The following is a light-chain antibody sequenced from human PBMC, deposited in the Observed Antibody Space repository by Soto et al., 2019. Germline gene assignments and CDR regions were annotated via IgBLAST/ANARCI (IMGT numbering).Light chain of an antibody. CDR3: QQYNNWPRT. J-gene: IGKJ1*01. V-gene: IGKV3-15*01. CDR2: GAS. CDR1: QSVSKWY. Sequence: GLTHSPGTLSLSTGERATLSCRASQSVSKWYVAWYQVKPGQAPRLVIYGASTRATGIPARFSGSGSGTEFTLTISSLQSEDFAVYYCQQYNNWPRTFGQGTNVDIK.